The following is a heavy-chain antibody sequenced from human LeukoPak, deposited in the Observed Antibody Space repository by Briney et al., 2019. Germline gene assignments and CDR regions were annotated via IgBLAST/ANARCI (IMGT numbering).Heavy chain of an antibody. CDR2: IKQDGSEK. D-gene: IGHD1-26*01. V-gene: IGHV3-7*01. CDR3: ARPHSGSYYAKPPWDY. Sequence: PGGSLRLSCAASGFTFSSYWMSWVRQAPGKGLEWVANIKQDGSEKYYVDSVKGRFTISRDNAKNSLYLQMNSLRAEDTAVYYCARPHSGSYYAKPPWDYWGQGTLVTVSS. CDR1: GFTFSSYW. J-gene: IGHJ4*02.